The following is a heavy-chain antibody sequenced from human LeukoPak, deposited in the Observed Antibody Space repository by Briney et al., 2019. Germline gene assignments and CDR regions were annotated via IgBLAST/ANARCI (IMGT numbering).Heavy chain of an antibody. J-gene: IGHJ4*02. D-gene: IGHD2-15*01. CDR1: GGSMNDYY. V-gene: IGHV4-4*07. CDR2: IYANGAT. Sequence: SETLSLTCTVSGGSMNDYYWYWIRQPAGKGLECLGRIYANGATNYNASLKSRITMSVDTSKTQFSLTLNSVTAADSAVYYCARLYCRGGNCYSYFDSWGRGTLVTVSS. CDR3: ARLYCRGGNCYSYFDS.